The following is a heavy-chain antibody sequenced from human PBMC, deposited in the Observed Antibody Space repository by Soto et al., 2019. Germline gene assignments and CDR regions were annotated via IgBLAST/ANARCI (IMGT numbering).Heavy chain of an antibody. Sequence: XGPTLVNRTQTLTLTYTFSGFSLSTSGVAVGWIRQAPRKAPEWLAFIFWDDDKRYSPSLENRLTITKDTSKNQVVLTMTNMDPVDTATYYCARIFDFWSGYYFSYWGRGTLVTVSS. J-gene: IGHJ4*02. D-gene: IGHD3-3*01. CDR3: ARIFDFWSGYYFSY. V-gene: IGHV2-5*02. CDR2: IFWDDDK. CDR1: GFSLSTSGVA.